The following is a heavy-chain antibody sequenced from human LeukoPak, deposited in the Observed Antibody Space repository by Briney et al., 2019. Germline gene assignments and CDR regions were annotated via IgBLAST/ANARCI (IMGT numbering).Heavy chain of an antibody. CDR2: IYPGDSDT. D-gene: IGHD3-22*01. CDR3: ARSGFNRYYYDSSGYSDTFGY. CDR1: GYSFTSYW. Sequence: GESLKISCKGSGYSFTSYWIGWVRQMPGKGLEWMGIIYPGDSDTRYSPSFQGQVTISADKSISTAYLQWSSLKASDAAMYYCARSGFNRYYYDSSGYSDTFGYWGQGTLVPVSS. J-gene: IGHJ4*02. V-gene: IGHV5-51*01.